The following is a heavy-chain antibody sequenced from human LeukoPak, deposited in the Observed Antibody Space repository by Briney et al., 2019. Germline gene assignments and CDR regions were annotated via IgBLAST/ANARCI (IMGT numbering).Heavy chain of an antibody. CDR1: GFTFSSYS. CDR2: ISSSSSTI. V-gene: IGHV3-48*01. Sequence: PGGSLRLSCAASGFTFSSYSMNWVRQAPGKGLEWVSYISSSSSTIYYADSVKGRFTISRDNAKNSLYQQMNSLRAEDTAVYYCAGAGQLVRGYFDYWGQGTLVTVSS. J-gene: IGHJ4*02. D-gene: IGHD6-13*01. CDR3: AGAGQLVRGYFDY.